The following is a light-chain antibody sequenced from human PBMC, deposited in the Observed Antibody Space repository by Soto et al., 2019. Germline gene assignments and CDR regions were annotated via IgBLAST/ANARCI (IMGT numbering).Light chain of an antibody. CDR1: QSVGSN. V-gene: IGKV3-15*01. J-gene: IGKJ1*01. Sequence: EIVMTQSPATLSVSPGERATLSCRASQSVGSNLDWYQQKPGQAPRLLIYGASTRATGIPARFSGSVSGTEFTITMSSLQSEDFAIYFWQQYNNWPPDRTFGQGTKVEIK. CDR3: QQYNNWPPDRT. CDR2: GAS.